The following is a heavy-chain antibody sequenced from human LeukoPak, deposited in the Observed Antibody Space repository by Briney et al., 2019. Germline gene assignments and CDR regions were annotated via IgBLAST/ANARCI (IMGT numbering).Heavy chain of an antibody. J-gene: IGHJ3*02. Sequence: ASVKVSCKASGYTFTSYGISWVRQAPGRGVEWMGWISAYNGNTNYAQKLQGRVTMTTDTSTSTAYMELRSLRSDDTAVYYCARDLAVVVPAASSRTPDDAFDIWGQGTMVTVSS. CDR3: ARDLAVVVPAASSRTPDDAFDI. CDR2: ISAYNGNT. CDR1: GYTFTSYG. V-gene: IGHV1-18*01. D-gene: IGHD2-2*01.